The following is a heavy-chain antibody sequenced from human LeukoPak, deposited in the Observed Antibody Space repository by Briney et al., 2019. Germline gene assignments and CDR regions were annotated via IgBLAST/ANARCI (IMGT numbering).Heavy chain of an antibody. CDR1: GGSISTYY. CDR2: IYHSGST. V-gene: IGHV4-59*01. J-gene: IGHJ4*02. CDR3: AKLREWELPDLFDH. D-gene: IGHD1-26*01. Sequence: SETLSLTCTVSGGSISTYYWSWIRQPPGKGLEWIGYIYHSGSTNYNPSLKSRVTISVDTSQNQFSLKLSSVTAADTAVYYCAKLREWELPDLFDHWGQGTLVTVSS.